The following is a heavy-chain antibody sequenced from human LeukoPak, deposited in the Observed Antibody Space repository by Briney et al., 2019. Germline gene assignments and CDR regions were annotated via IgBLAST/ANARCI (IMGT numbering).Heavy chain of an antibody. D-gene: IGHD3-10*01. CDR1: GGSFSDYF. Sequence: SETLSLTCAVNGGSFSDYFWGWFRQPPGKGLEWIGEVNHRGTTSSNPSLKSRVAISVDASKSQFSLKLSSVTAADTAIYYCARIHLWPENWFDAWGQGGLVTVSS. CDR2: VNHRGTT. CDR3: ARIHLWPENWFDA. V-gene: IGHV4-34*01. J-gene: IGHJ5*02.